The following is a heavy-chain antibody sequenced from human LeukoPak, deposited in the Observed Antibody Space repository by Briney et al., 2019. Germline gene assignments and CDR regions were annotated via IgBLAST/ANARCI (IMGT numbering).Heavy chain of an antibody. CDR2: IKQDASEK. CDR1: GITLSSYW. J-gene: IGHJ4*02. Sequence: GGSLRLSCAGSGITLSSYWMSWVRQAPGKGLEWVANIKQDASEKYFVDSLRGRFTISRDNAKNSLFLQMNSLRADDTAVYYCAKLPYSPVTRDYWGQGTPVAVSS. D-gene: IGHD2-15*01. CDR3: AKLPYSPVTRDY. V-gene: IGHV3-7*05.